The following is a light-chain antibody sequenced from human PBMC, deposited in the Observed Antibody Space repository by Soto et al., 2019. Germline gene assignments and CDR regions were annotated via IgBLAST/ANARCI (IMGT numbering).Light chain of an antibody. CDR2: DAS. Sequence: DIPMTQSPSTLSASVGDRVTMTCRASHTINNWLALYQQKPGKAPKVQIYDASSLESGFPSRFSGSGSETEFTLTISSLQPDDSATYYCQQYNSYFGQGTKLEIK. CDR3: QQYNSY. J-gene: IGKJ2*01. V-gene: IGKV1-5*01. CDR1: HTINNW.